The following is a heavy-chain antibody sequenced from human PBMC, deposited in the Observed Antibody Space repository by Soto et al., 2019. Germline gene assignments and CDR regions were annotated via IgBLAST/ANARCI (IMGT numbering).Heavy chain of an antibody. Sequence: SVKVSCKASGGTFSSYAISWVRQAPGQGLEWMGGIIPIFGTANYAQKFQGRVTITADKSTSTAYMELSSLRSEDTAVYYCAREIVATITPRWFDPWGQGTLVTVSS. V-gene: IGHV1-69*06. J-gene: IGHJ5*02. CDR2: IIPIFGTA. CDR1: GGTFSSYA. CDR3: AREIVATITPRWFDP. D-gene: IGHD5-12*01.